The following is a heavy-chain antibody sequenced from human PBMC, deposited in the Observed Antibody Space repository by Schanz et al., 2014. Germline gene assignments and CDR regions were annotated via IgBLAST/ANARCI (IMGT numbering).Heavy chain of an antibody. D-gene: IGHD5-12*01. V-gene: IGHV3-11*05. CDR3: ARDPNSVNEIDY. CDR2: ISSSSSYT. J-gene: IGHJ4*02. CDR1: GFAFSSFA. Sequence: VQLVESGGGLVQPGGSLRLSCAASGFAFSSFALSWVRQSPGKGLEWVSYISSSSSYTNYADSVKGRFTISRDNAKNSLYLQMNSLRVEDTAVYYCARDPNSVNEIDYWGQGTLVTVSS.